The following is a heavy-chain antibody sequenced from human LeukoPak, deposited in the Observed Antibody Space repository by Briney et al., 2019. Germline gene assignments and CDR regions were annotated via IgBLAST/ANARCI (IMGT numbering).Heavy chain of an antibody. CDR1: GGSISSHY. CDR2: IYYSGST. D-gene: IGHD1-1*01. CDR3: ARDNWNPLFYYYYMDV. J-gene: IGHJ6*03. V-gene: IGHV4-59*11. Sequence: SETLSLTCTVSGGSISSHYWRWIRQPPGKGLEWIGYIYYSGSTNYNPSLKSRVTISVDTSKNQFSLKLSSVTAADTAVYYCARDNWNPLFYYYYMDVWGKGTTVTVSS.